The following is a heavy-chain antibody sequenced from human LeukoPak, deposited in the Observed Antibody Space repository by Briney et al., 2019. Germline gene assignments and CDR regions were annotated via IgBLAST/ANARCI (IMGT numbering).Heavy chain of an antibody. CDR1: GGSISSYY. V-gene: IGHV4-59*01. CDR3: ARGFGELSSRYYFDY. CDR2: IYYSGST. Sequence: PSETLSLTCTVSGGSISSYYWSWIRQPPGKGLEWIGYIYYSGSTNYNPSLKSRVTISVDTSKNQFSLKLSSVTAADTAVYYCARGFGELSSRYYFDYWGQGTLVTVSS. D-gene: IGHD3-10*01. J-gene: IGHJ4*02.